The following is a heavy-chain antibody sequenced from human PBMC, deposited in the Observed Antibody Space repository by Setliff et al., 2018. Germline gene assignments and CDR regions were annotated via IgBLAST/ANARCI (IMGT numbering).Heavy chain of an antibody. Sequence: VSCKASEYNFRSYGLNWVRQAPGQGLEWMGWINTDTGNPTYAQGFTGRFVFSLDTSVTTAYLQINSLKAEDTAVYYCTRDLSNWGYDVLDAFDIWGQGTMVTVSS. V-gene: IGHV7-4-1*02. J-gene: IGHJ3*02. CDR3: TRDLSNWGYDVLDAFDI. D-gene: IGHD7-27*01. CDR2: INTDTGNP. CDR1: EYNFRSYG.